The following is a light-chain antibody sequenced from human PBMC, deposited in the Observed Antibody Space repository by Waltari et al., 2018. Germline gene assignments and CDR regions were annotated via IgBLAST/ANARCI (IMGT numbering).Light chain of an antibody. CDR2: KIS. CDR3: MQGSHWPRT. CDR1: QSPVHSDGNTY. V-gene: IGKV2-30*02. J-gene: IGKJ2*01. Sequence: DFVLTQSPLFLPVTLGQPASMSCRSSQSPVHSDGNTYLKWLHHRPGRSPRRLIYKISRRESGVPDRFSGSGSGTDFTLKISRVEAEDVGVYYCMQGSHWPRTFGQGTKLEI.